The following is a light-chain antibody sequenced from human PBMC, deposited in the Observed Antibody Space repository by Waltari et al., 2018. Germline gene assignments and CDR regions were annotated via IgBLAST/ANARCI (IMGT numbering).Light chain of an antibody. V-gene: IGLV5-45*01. CDR3: LIWHNSAWV. CDR1: SGINVGSYR. J-gene: IGLJ3*02. CDR2: YKSDADK. Sequence: QAVLTQPASLSASPGASASLTCTLRSGINVGSYRIYWYQQKPGSPPQYLLRYKSDADKQQGSGVPSRFSGSKDTSANAVILLISGLQSEDEADYYCLIWHNSAWVFGGGTKLTVL.